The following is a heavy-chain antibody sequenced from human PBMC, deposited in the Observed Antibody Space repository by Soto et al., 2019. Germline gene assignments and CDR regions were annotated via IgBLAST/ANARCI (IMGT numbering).Heavy chain of an antibody. CDR1: GGTFSSYA. D-gene: IGHD2-15*01. Sequence: ASVKVSCKASGGTFSSYAISWVRQAPGQGLEWMGGIIPIFGGTNYAQKFQGWVTMTRDTSISTAYMELSRLRSDDTAVYYCARAVHCSGGSCYFWFDPWGQGTLVTVSS. CDR2: IIPIFGGT. CDR3: ARAVHCSGGSCYFWFDP. J-gene: IGHJ5*02. V-gene: IGHV1-2*04.